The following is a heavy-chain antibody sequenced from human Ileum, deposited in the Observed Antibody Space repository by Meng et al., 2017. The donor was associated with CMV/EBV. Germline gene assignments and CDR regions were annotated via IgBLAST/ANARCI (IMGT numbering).Heavy chain of an antibody. CDR1: GFSMSDYW. CDR3: ALEERRLASFDY. CDR2: IRHDGSNI. V-gene: IGHV3-74*01. D-gene: IGHD3-9*01. J-gene: IGHJ4*02. Sequence: EVGLVESGGGLVQPGGSLRLSCEVSGFSMSDYWMHWVRQTPGKGLMWLSRIRHDGSNIFYADSVKGRITISRDNAKNSLYLEINSLKVEDTAVYYCALEERRLASFDYWGQGILVTVSS.